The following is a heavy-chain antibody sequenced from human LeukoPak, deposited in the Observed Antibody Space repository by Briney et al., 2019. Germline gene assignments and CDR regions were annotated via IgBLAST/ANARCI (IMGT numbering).Heavy chain of an antibody. V-gene: IGHV4-39*01. CDR1: GGSISSSSYY. Sequence: SETLSLTCTVSGGSISSSSYYWGWICQPPGKGLEWIGSIYYSGSTYYNPSLKSRVTISVDTSKNQFSLKLSSVTAADTAVYYCARFIGVEMAKGNDAFDIWGQGTMVTVSS. J-gene: IGHJ3*02. CDR2: IYYSGST. D-gene: IGHD5-24*01. CDR3: ARFIGVEMAKGNDAFDI.